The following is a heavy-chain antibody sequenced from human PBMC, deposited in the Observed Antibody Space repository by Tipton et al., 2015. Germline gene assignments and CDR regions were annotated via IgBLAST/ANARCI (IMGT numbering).Heavy chain of an antibody. Sequence: TLSLTCTVSGGSISTSSYYWGWIRQPPGKGLEWIGSIYYSGSTYYNPSLKSRVTISVDTSKNQFSLKLSSVTAADTAVHYCARDQGPFYGMDVWGQGTTVIVSS. CDR1: GGSISTSSYY. V-gene: IGHV4-39*02. CDR2: IYYSGST. J-gene: IGHJ6*02. CDR3: ARDQGPFYGMDV.